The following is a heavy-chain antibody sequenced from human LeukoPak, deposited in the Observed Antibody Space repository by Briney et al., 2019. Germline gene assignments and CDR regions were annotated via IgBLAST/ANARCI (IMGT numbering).Heavy chain of an antibody. V-gene: IGHV4-34*01. Sequence: SETLSLTCAVYGGSFSGYYWNWIRQPPGKGLEWIGEINHSGSTNYNSSLRSRVTISVDTSKNQFSLKLNSVTAADAAVYYCARAVVEYAFDIWGQGELVSVSS. D-gene: IGHD2-2*01. CDR2: INHSGST. CDR1: GGSFSGYY. CDR3: ARAVVEYAFDI. J-gene: IGHJ3*02.